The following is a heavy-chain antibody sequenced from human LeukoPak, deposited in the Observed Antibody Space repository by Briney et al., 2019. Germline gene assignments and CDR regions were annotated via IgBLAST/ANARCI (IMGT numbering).Heavy chain of an antibody. CDR1: GFTFSSYA. D-gene: IGHD3-10*01. V-gene: IGHV3-23*01. CDR3: AKDGAGYGSGSNSAFDI. Sequence: GRSLRLSCAASGFTFSSYAMSWVRQAPGKGLEWVSGISGSGGSTYYADSVKGRFTISRDNSKNTLYLQMNSLRAEDTAVYYCAKDGAGYGSGSNSAFDIWGQGTMVTVSS. J-gene: IGHJ3*02. CDR2: ISGSGGST.